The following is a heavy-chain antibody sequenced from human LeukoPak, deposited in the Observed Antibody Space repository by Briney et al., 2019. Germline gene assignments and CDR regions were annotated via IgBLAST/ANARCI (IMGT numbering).Heavy chain of an antibody. D-gene: IGHD4-17*01. CDR2: IYSGGST. V-gene: IGHV3-66*04. Sequence: PGGSLRLSCAVSGFTVSSNYMGWVRQAPGKGLEWVSIIYSGGSTYYADSVKGRFTISRDNSKNTLYLQMNSLRAEDTAVYYCARRGYGDYAPFDYWGQGTLVTVSS. J-gene: IGHJ4*02. CDR1: GFTVSSNY. CDR3: ARRGYGDYAPFDY.